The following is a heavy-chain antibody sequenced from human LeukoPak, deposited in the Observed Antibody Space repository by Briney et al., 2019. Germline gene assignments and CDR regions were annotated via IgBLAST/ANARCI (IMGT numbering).Heavy chain of an antibody. CDR2: IYYSGST. CDR1: GGSISSSSYY. D-gene: IGHD3-22*01. V-gene: IGHV4-39*01. CDR3: AGRHGGSGYPGGSLDDY. J-gene: IGHJ4*02. Sequence: PSETLSLTCTVSGGSISSSSYYWGWIRQPPGKGLEWIGSIYYSGSTYYNPSLKRRVTISVDTSKNQFSLKLSSVPAADTAVYYCAGRHGGSGYPGGSLDDYWGQGTLVTVSS.